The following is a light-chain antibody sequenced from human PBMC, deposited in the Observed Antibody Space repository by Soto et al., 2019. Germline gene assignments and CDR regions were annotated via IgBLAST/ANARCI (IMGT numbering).Light chain of an antibody. J-gene: IGKJ1*01. CDR3: QQCNSWPQWT. CDR1: HTVRSGY. CDR2: DGS. V-gene: IGKV3-11*01. Sequence: EIVLTQSPGTLSLSTGERATLSCRASHTVRSGYLAWYQQKPGQAPRLLIYDGSNRAAGIPARFSGSGSGTDFTLTISRLEPEDFAVYYCQQCNSWPQWTFGPGTKADI.